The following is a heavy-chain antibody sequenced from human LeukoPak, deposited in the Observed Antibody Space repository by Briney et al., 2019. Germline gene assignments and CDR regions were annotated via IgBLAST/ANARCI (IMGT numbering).Heavy chain of an antibody. CDR1: GFTFDDHA. CDR3: VKATGSQPRAGAFDF. D-gene: IGHD1-26*01. CDR2: ISWNSGRI. Sequence: GGSLRLSCAASGFTFDDHAMNWVRQAPGKGLDWVAGISWNSGRIGYADSVKGRFTISRDNTKNSLDLQMSSLRTEDTALYYCVKATGSQPRAGAFDFWGQGTRVTVSP. V-gene: IGHV3-9*01. J-gene: IGHJ3*01.